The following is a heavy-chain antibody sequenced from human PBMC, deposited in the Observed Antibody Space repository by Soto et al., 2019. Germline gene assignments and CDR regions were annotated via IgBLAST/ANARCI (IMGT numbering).Heavy chain of an antibody. D-gene: IGHD6-19*01. J-gene: IGHJ4*01. Sequence: ASVKVSCKASCHTSTHNGISWVRRAPGQGLEWMGWININRGDVNHAPKFQGRVTLTTDTSTTTAYMELRSFRLADTAVHFCATDDMSRGRFGFWGHETLVTVSS. CDR2: ININRGDV. CDR1: CHTSTHNG. V-gene: IGHV1-18*01. CDR3: ATDDMSRGRFGF.